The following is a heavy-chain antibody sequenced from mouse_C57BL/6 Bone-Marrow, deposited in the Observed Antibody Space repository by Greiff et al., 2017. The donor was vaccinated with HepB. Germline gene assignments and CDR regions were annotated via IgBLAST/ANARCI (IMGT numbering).Heavy chain of an antibody. CDR2: IRNKANNHAT. J-gene: IGHJ4*01. CDR1: GFTFSDAW. D-gene: IGHD3-3*01. Sequence: EVQGVESGGGLVQPGGSMKLSCAASGFTFSDAWMDWVRQSPEKGLEWVAEIRNKANNHATYYAESVKGRFTISRDDSKSSVYLQMNSLRAEDTGIYYCTRKGPYYYAMDYWGQGTSVTVSS. V-gene: IGHV6-6*01. CDR3: TRKGPYYYAMDY.